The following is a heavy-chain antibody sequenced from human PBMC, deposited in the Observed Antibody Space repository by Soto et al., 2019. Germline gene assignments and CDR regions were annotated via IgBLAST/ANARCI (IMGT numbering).Heavy chain of an antibody. CDR3: AKCPSSGPGGWFDP. Sequence: PGGSLRLSCAVSGFNFSNYAMTWVRQAPGRGLEWVSGIGVGGSRTYCADSVKGRFNMSRDNSKNTLYLQMNNLRAEDTAVYYCAKCPSSGPGGWFDPWGQGTLVTVSS. J-gene: IGHJ5*02. V-gene: IGHV3-23*01. D-gene: IGHD3-16*01. CDR2: IGVGGSRT. CDR1: GFNFSNYA.